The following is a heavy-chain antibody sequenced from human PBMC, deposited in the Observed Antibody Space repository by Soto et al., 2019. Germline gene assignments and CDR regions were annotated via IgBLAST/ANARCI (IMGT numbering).Heavy chain of an antibody. CDR3: ARAGPEYSSSSGKGDYYYVMDV. V-gene: IGHV1-69*13. CDR1: GGTFSNYA. CDR2: IIPIFGTA. Sequence: SVKVSCKASGGTFSNYAISWVRQAPGQGLEWMGGIIPIFGTANYAQHFQGRVTITADESTSTAYMELSSLRSEDTAVYYCARAGPEYSSSSGKGDYYYVMDVWGQGSTVIVSS. J-gene: IGHJ6*02. D-gene: IGHD6-6*01.